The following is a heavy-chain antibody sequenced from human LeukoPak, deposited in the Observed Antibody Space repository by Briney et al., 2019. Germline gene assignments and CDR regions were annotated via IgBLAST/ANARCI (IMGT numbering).Heavy chain of an antibody. V-gene: IGHV4-59*01. D-gene: IGHD2-15*01. CDR1: GGSISSYY. J-gene: IGHJ5*02. CDR3: AGYCSGGSCYSRSWFDP. CDR2: IYYSGST. Sequence: SETLSLTCTVSGGSISSYYWSWIRQPPGKGLECIGYIYYSGSTNYNPSLKSRVTISVDTSKNQFSLKLSSVTAADTAVYYCAGYCSGGSCYSRSWFDPWGQGTLVTVSS.